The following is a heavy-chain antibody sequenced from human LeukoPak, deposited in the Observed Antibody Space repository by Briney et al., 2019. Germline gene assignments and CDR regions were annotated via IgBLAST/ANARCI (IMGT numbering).Heavy chain of an antibody. Sequence: ASVKVSCKASGYTFIGYYMHWVRQAPGQGLEWMGWINPNSGGTNYAQKFQGRVTMTRDTSISTAYMELSRLRSDDTAVYYCARMSILWFGDFPDAFDIWGQGTMVTVSS. CDR1: GYTFIGYY. CDR2: INPNSGGT. V-gene: IGHV1-2*02. J-gene: IGHJ3*02. D-gene: IGHD3-10*01. CDR3: ARMSILWFGDFPDAFDI.